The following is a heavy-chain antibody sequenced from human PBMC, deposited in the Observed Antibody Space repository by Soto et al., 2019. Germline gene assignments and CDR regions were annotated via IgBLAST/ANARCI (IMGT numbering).Heavy chain of an antibody. D-gene: IGHD2-15*01. V-gene: IGHV3-23*01. CDR3: AKNGGSYHACYSYYYYVDV. Sequence: EVQLLESGGGLVQPGGSLRLSCAASGFRLSDSAVSWVRQAPGKGLEWVSSLTVTGDSAFYSDSVKGRFTISRDISKSTLYLQMNSLRAEDTAVYYCAKNGGSYHACYSYYYYVDVWGRGTTVTVSS. J-gene: IGHJ6*03. CDR1: GFRLSDSA. CDR2: LTVTGDSA.